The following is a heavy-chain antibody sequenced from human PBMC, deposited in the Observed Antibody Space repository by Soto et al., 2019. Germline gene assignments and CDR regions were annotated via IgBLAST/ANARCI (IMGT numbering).Heavy chain of an antibody. Sequence: PGGSLRLSCAASGFTFSSYWMSWVRQAPGKGLEWVANIKQDGSEKYYADSVKGRFTISRDNAKNSLYLQMNSLRAEDTAVYYCARAARTDFWSGTDAFDIWGQGTMVTVSS. D-gene: IGHD3-3*01. CDR1: GFTFSSYW. J-gene: IGHJ3*02. CDR3: ARAARTDFWSGTDAFDI. CDR2: IKQDGSEK. V-gene: IGHV3-7*01.